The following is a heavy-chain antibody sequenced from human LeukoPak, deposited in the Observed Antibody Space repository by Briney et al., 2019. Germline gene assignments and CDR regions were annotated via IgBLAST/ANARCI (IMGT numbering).Heavy chain of an antibody. J-gene: IGHJ5*02. CDR3: ASPGFNYGDYPEWFDP. D-gene: IGHD4-17*01. V-gene: IGHV4-39*01. Sequence: SETLSLTCTVSGGSISSSSYYWGWIRQPPGKGLEWIGSIYYSGSTYYNPSLKSRVTISVDTSKNQFTLKLSSVTAADTAVYYRASPGFNYGDYPEWFDPWGQGTLVTVSS. CDR2: IYYSGST. CDR1: GGSISSSSYY.